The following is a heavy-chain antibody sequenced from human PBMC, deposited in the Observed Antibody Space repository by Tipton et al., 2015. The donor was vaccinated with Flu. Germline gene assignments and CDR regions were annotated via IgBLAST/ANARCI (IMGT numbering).Heavy chain of an antibody. Sequence: TLSLTCTVSVGSISSGGYYWSWIRQHPGKCLEWIGYIYYSGSTYYNPSLKSRVTISVDTSKNQFSLKLSSVTAADTAVYYCARVRVTMVRGVDYWGQGTLVTVSS. CDR2: IYYSGST. V-gene: IGHV4-31*03. CDR3: ARVRVTMVRGVDY. D-gene: IGHD3-10*01. CDR1: VGSISSGGYY. J-gene: IGHJ4*02.